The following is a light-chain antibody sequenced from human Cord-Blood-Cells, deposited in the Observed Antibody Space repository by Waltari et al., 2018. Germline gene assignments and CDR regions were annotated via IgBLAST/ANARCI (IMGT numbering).Light chain of an antibody. CDR3: SSYTSSSTWV. V-gene: IGLV2-14*03. CDR1: SSDVGGYNY. CDR2: DVS. J-gene: IGLJ3*02. Sequence: QSALTQPASVSGSPGQSITISCTGTSSDVGGYNYVSWYQQHPGKAPKLMIYDVSNPPSGVSNLFSGSKSGNPASLTISGLQAEDEADYYCSSYTSSSTWVFGGGTKLTVL.